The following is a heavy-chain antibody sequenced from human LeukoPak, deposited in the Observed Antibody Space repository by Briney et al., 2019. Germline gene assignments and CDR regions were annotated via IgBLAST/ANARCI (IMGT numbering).Heavy chain of an antibody. CDR3: ARGSYSHYGMDV. J-gene: IGHJ6*02. Sequence: PGGSLRLSCAASGFTFSSYWMHWVRQGPGKGLVWVSRINSDGSSTRCADSVKGRFTISRDNAKNTLYLQMNSLRAEDTAVYYCARGSYSHYGMDVWGQGTTVTVSS. CDR1: GFTFSSYW. D-gene: IGHD1-26*01. V-gene: IGHV3-74*01. CDR2: INSDGSST.